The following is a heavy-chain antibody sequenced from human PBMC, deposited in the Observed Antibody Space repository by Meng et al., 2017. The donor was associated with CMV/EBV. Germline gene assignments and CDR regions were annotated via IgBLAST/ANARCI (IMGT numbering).Heavy chain of an antibody. J-gene: IGHJ4*02. CDR2: IVSTGVST. Sequence: SGFPFNSNSMIWVRQAPGKGLEWVSTIVSTGVSTYYADSVKGRFTISRDNSKNTLYLQMTSLRAEDTAVYYCAKPRGSGLKYFFDFWGQGTLVTVSS. CDR1: GFPFNSNS. CDR3: AKPRGSGLKYFFDF. V-gene: IGHV3-23*01. D-gene: IGHD6-19*01.